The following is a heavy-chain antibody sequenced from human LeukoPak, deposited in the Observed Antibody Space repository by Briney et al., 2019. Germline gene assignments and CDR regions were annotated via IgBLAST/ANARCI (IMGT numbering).Heavy chain of an antibody. V-gene: IGHV3-23*01. CDR3: AKDKLVYGDYYYYYGMDV. CDR2: ISGSGGST. Sequence: PGGSLRLSCAASGLPFSSYAMSWVRQAPGEGLEWVSAISGSGGSTYYADSVKGRFTISRDNSKNTLYLQMNSLRAEDTAVYDCAKDKLVYGDYYYYYGMDVWGQGTTVTVSS. J-gene: IGHJ6*02. CDR1: GLPFSSYA. D-gene: IGHD4-17*01.